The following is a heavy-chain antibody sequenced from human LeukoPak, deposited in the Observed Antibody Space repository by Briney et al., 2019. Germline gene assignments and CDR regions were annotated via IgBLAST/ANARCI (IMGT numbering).Heavy chain of an antibody. Sequence: GGSLRLSCAASGFTVSSNYMSWVRQAPGKGLEWVSVIYSGGSTYYADSVKGRFTISRDNSKNTLYLQMNSLRAEDTAVYYCAKGGILTDYYTYYFDNWGQGTLVTVSS. D-gene: IGHD3-9*01. CDR1: GFTVSSNY. V-gene: IGHV3-66*01. CDR2: IYSGGST. J-gene: IGHJ4*02. CDR3: AKGGILTDYYTYYFDN.